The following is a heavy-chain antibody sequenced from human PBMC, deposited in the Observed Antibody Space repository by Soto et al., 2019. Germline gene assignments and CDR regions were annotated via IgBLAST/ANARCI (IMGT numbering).Heavy chain of an antibody. CDR3: VRDSGWAFDI. J-gene: IGHJ3*02. Sequence: EVQLVESGGDLVQPGQSLRLSCAASGFSFSSYSMNWVRQAPGKGLEWISYLSSSKTYIWYADSVKGRFTISRDNAKNSLSLQMNSLRDEDTAVYYCVRDSGWAFDIWGLGTMVTVCS. D-gene: IGHD6-19*01. V-gene: IGHV3-48*02. CDR2: LSSSKTYI. CDR1: GFSFSSYS.